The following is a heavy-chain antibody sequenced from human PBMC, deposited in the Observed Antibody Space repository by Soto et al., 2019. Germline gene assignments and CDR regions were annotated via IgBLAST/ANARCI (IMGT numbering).Heavy chain of an antibody. CDR3: ARDRPGGSDAFDI. CDR2: IIPIFGTA. CDR1: GGTFKSYA. V-gene: IGHV1-69*13. J-gene: IGHJ3*02. D-gene: IGHD2-15*01. Sequence: SVKVSCKASGGTFKSYAISWVRQAPGQGLEWMGGIIPIFGTANYAQKFQGRVTITADESTSTAYMELSSLRSEDTAVYYCARDRPGGSDAFDIWGQGTMVTVSS.